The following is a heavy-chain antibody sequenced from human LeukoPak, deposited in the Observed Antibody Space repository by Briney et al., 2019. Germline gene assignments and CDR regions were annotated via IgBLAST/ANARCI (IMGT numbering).Heavy chain of an antibody. Sequence: QPGGSLRLSCAASGLTFSSYGMHWVRQAPGKGLEWVAFMQYDGSKKYYADSVKGRFTISRDNSKNTLSLQMNSLSAEDAAVYYCARDPRRFSLGYYHSSHGYNGMDVWGQGTTVTVSS. CDR3: ARDPRRFSLGYYHSSHGYNGMDV. CDR2: MQYDGSKK. CDR1: GLTFSSYG. J-gene: IGHJ6*02. V-gene: IGHV3-30*02. D-gene: IGHD3-3*01.